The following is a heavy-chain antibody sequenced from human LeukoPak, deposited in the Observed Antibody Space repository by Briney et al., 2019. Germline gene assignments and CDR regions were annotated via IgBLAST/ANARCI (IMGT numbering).Heavy chain of an antibody. V-gene: IGHV4-59*01. Sequence: SETLSLTCTVSGGSISNFYWTWIRQSPGKGLEWFGYISYSGTTKYSPSLKSRVTVSVDTSKNQFSLKLKSVTAADTGVYYCARNHGGWFDSWGQGTLVTVS. CDR2: ISYSGTT. D-gene: IGHD4-23*01. CDR1: GGSISNFY. J-gene: IGHJ5*01. CDR3: ARNHGGWFDS.